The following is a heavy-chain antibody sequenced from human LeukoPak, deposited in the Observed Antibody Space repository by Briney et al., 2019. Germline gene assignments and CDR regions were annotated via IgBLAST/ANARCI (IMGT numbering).Heavy chain of an antibody. V-gene: IGHV3-30*02. Sequence: GGSLRLSCAASGFTFSSYGMHWVRQAPGKGLEWVAFIRYDGSNKYYADSVKGRFTISRDNSKNSLYLQMDSLRAEDTAVYYCARDSTMVRGVIIQATYYFDYWGQGTLVTVSS. CDR1: GFTFSSYG. CDR3: ARDSTMVRGVIIQATYYFDY. J-gene: IGHJ4*02. D-gene: IGHD3-10*01. CDR2: IRYDGSNK.